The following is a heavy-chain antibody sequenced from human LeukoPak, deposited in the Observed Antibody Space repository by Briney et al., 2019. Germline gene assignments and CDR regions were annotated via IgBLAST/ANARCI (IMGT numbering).Heavy chain of an antibody. D-gene: IGHD6-19*01. V-gene: IGHV3-21*04. Sequence: PGGSLRLSCAASGFTFSSYSMNWVRQAPGKGLEWVSSISSSSSYIYYADSVKGRFTISRDNAKNSLYLQMNSLGAEDTAVYYCAREADYSSGYYDAFDVWGQGTLVTVSS. CDR1: GFTFSSYS. CDR2: ISSSSSYI. CDR3: AREADYSSGYYDAFDV. J-gene: IGHJ3*01.